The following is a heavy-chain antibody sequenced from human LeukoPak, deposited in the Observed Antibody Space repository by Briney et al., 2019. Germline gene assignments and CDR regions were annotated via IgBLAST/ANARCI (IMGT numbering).Heavy chain of an antibody. CDR3: ARHYYDTSGYYPWYFDY. CDR2: MYYSGST. CDR1: GGSISSSSYY. V-gene: IGHV4-39*01. J-gene: IGHJ4*02. Sequence: PSETLSLTCTVSGGSISSSSYYWGWIRQPPGKGLEWIGSMYYSGSTYCNQSLKSRVTISVDTSKNQFSLKLTSVTAADTAVYYCARHYYDTSGYYPWYFDYWGQGTLVTVSS. D-gene: IGHD3-22*01.